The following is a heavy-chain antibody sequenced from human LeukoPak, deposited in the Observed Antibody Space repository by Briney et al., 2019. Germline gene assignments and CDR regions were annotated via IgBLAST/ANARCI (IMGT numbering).Heavy chain of an antibody. Sequence: ASVKVSCKASGYTFSNFDINWVRQATGQGPEWMGWMNPESGNTGYAQKFQGRVTMTRDSSKSTAYMELISLRFEDTAIYYCTRAIGHQLLSDYWGQGTLVTVSS. CDR1: GYTFSNFD. V-gene: IGHV1-8*01. J-gene: IGHJ4*02. CDR3: TRAIGHQLLSDY. D-gene: IGHD2-2*01. CDR2: MNPESGNT.